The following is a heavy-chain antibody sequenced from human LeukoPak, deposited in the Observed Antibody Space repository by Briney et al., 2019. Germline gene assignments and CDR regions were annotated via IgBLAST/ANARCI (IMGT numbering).Heavy chain of an antibody. Sequence: PGGSLRLSCAASGFSFSNAWMSWVRQVPGTGLEWVGGIKRQSDGATTQYAAPVKDRFTISRDNSKKTLYLQMNNLKTEDTAVYYCTTEYYDSASDIDVWGKGTTVTVSS. J-gene: IGHJ6*03. CDR1: GFSFSNAW. V-gene: IGHV3-15*01. CDR3: TTEYYDSASDIDV. CDR2: IKRQSDGATT. D-gene: IGHD3-22*01.